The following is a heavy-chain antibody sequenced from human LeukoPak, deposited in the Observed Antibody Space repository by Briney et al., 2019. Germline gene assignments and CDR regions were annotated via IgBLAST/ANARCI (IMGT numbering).Heavy chain of an antibody. CDR2: IYYSGST. CDR3: ARAKRDYYGSGSSTNWFDP. Sequence: KPSETLSLTCTVSGYSISTGYYWGWIRQPPGEGLEWIGKIYYSGSTYYNPSLKSRVTISVDTSKNQLSLKLSSVTAADTAVYYCARAKRDYYGSGSSTNWFDPWGQGTLVTVSS. V-gene: IGHV4-38-2*02. CDR1: GYSISTGYY. D-gene: IGHD3-10*01. J-gene: IGHJ5*02.